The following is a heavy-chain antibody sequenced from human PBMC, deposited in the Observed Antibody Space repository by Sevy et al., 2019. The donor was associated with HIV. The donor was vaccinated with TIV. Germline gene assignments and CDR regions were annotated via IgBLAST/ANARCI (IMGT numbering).Heavy chain of an antibody. CDR3: ARAWQAYYYAVDV. CDR2: IYYSGRT. V-gene: IGHV4-59*01. J-gene: IGHJ6*02. Sequence: SETLSLTCNVSGDSISNNYWSWIRQPPGKGLEWIGYIYYSGRTNYSPSLKTRVTISTDTFKNQFSLKLTSATAADTAVYYCARAWQAYYYAVDVGAKGPRSPSP. CDR1: GDSISNNY.